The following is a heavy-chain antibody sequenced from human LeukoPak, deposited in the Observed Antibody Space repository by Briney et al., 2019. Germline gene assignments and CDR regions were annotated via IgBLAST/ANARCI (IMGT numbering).Heavy chain of an antibody. CDR3: ARDALWLVDAFDI. CDR1: GFTFSSYW. CDR2: IKQDGSEK. J-gene: IGHJ3*02. V-gene: IGHV3-7*01. D-gene: IGHD6-19*01. Sequence: PGGSLRLSCAASGFTFSSYWMSWVRQAPGKGLEWVANIKQDGSEKYYVDSVKGRFTISRDNAKNSLYLQMNSLRAEDTAVYYCARDALWLVDAFDIWGQGTMVTVSS.